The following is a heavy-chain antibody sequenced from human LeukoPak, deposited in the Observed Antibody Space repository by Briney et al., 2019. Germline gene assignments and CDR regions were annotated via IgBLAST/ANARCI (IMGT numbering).Heavy chain of an antibody. D-gene: IGHD3-22*01. J-gene: IGHJ3*02. CDR2: IYYSGST. CDR3: ARAYPKDITYYYDSSGYYSDAFDI. Sequence: SETLSLTCTVSGGSISSSSYYWGWIRQPPGKGLEWIGSIYYSGSTYYNPSLKSRVTISVDTSKNQFSLKLSSVTAADTAVYYCARAYPKDITYYYDSSGYYSDAFDIWGQGTMVTVSS. CDR1: GGSISSSSYY. V-gene: IGHV4-39*07.